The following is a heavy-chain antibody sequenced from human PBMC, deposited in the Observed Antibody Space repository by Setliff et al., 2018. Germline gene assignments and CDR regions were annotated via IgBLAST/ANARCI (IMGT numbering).Heavy chain of an antibody. Sequence: ASVKVSCKASGYTFTSYSINWVRQAPGQGLEWMGWINTNTGDPTYAQGFTGRFVFSLDTSVSTAYLQISSLKAEDTAVYYCAREMGVYDSSGYLSYWGQGTPVTVSS. CDR1: GYTFTSYS. CDR2: INTNTGDP. D-gene: IGHD3-22*01. J-gene: IGHJ4*02. CDR3: AREMGVYDSSGYLSY. V-gene: IGHV7-4-1*02.